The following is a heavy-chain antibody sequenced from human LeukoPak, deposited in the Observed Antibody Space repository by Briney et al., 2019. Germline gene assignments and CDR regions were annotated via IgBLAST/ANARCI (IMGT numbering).Heavy chain of an antibody. CDR1: GFTFSSYA. V-gene: IGHV3-21*01. J-gene: IGHJ1*01. Sequence: GGSLRLSCAASGFTFSSYAMNWVRQAPGKGLEWVSSISGSSTYIYYADSVKGRFTISRDNAKNSLYLQMNSLRAEDTAVYYCARDYEYCTNGVCYPAEYFQHWGQGTLVTVSS. CDR3: ARDYEYCTNGVCYPAEYFQH. CDR2: ISGSSTYI. D-gene: IGHD2-8*01.